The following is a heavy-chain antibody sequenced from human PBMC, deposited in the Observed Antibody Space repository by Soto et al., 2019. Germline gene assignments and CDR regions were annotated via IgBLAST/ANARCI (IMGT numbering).Heavy chain of an antibody. J-gene: IGHJ5*02. CDR2: ISIAGTRT. Sequence: QAQLVESGGGVVQPGGSLRLSCVTSGFSLYSYVIHWVRQTPGKGLEWVAVISIAGTRTYYADSVKGRFTVSRDNSKNTQYLQMFGLTIEDTAMYYCVRDLGSSDLAPWGQGTLVTVSS. CDR1: GFSLYSYV. D-gene: IGHD6-13*01. CDR3: VRDLGSSDLAP. V-gene: IGHV3-30*01.